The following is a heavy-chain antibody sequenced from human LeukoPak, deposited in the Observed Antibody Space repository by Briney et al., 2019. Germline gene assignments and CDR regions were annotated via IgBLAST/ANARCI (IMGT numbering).Heavy chain of an antibody. CDR3: TTDSMVAATRSLAFDI. CDR1: GFTFSNAW. Sequence: GGSLRLSCAASGFTFSNAWMSWVRQAPGKGLEWVGRIKSKTDGGTTDYAAPVKGRFTISRDDSKNTLYLQMNSLKTEDTAVYYCTTDSMVAATRSLAFDIWGQGTMVTVSS. D-gene: IGHD2-15*01. J-gene: IGHJ3*02. CDR2: IKSKTDGGTT. V-gene: IGHV3-15*01.